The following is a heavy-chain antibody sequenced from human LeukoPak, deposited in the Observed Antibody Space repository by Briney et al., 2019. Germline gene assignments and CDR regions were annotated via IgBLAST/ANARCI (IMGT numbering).Heavy chain of an antibody. CDR2: ISAYNGNT. Sequence: ASVKVSCKASGYTFTSYGISWVRQAPGQGLEWMGWISAYNGNTNYAQKLQGRVTMTTDTSTSTAYMELRSLRSEDTAVYYCARDLVPFWSGYYNGWFDPWGQGTLVTVSS. V-gene: IGHV1-18*01. J-gene: IGHJ5*02. CDR1: GYTFTSYG. D-gene: IGHD3-3*01. CDR3: ARDLVPFWSGYYNGWFDP.